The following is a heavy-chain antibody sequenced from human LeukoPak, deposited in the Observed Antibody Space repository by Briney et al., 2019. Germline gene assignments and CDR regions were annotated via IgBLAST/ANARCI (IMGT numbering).Heavy chain of an antibody. CDR3: AAVGEWLSNAFNT. V-gene: IGHV3-15*05. Sequence: GGSLRLSCAASGFTFSIAWMSWVRQAPGRGRGWVGRIKSRGDGETRDYAAPVKDRFIISRDDSKNTLYLQMNSLRTEDTAIYYCAAVGEWLSNAFNTWGQGKMVTVSA. CDR1: GFTFSIAW. D-gene: IGHD3-3*01. CDR2: IKSRGDGETR. J-gene: IGHJ3*02.